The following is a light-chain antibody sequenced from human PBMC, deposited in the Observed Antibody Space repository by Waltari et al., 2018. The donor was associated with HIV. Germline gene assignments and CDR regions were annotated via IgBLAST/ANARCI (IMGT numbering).Light chain of an antibody. J-gene: IGKJ2*01. CDR2: GAS. Sequence: EVVMTQSPATLSVSPGARATLSCRASQSLTINLAWYQQKPGQAPRLLIYGASTRATGVPARFSGSGSGTEFTPTISSLQSEDFAVYYCQQYNQWPRTFGQGTKVEIK. V-gene: IGKV3D-15*01. CDR1: QSLTIN. CDR3: QQYNQWPRT.